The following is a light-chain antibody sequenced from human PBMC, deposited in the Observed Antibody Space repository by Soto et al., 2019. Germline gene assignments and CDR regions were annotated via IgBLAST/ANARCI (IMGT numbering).Light chain of an antibody. V-gene: IGLV2-14*01. CDR3: SPYTSINPLV. CDR2: EVS. CDR1: SSDVGAYNY. J-gene: IGLJ2*01. Sequence: QSALTQPASVSGSPGQSITISCTGTSSDVGAYNYVSWYQQHPGKAPKLMIFEVSDRPSGVSNRFSGSKSGNTASLTISGLQAEDEADYYCSPYTSINPLVFGGGTKLTVL.